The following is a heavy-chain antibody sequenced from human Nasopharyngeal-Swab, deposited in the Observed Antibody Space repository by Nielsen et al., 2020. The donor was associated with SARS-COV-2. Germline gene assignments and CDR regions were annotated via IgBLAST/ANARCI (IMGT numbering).Heavy chain of an antibody. CDR2: ISSSSSYI. D-gene: IGHD3-10*01. J-gene: IGHJ4*02. V-gene: IGHV3-21*01. Sequence: GSSLKISCAASGFTFSSYSMNWVRQAPGKGLEWVSSISSSSSYIYYADSVKGRFTISRDNAKNSLYLQMNSLRAEDTAVYYCARDPFSGYWGQGTLVTVSS. CDR1: GFTFSSYS. CDR3: ARDPFSGY.